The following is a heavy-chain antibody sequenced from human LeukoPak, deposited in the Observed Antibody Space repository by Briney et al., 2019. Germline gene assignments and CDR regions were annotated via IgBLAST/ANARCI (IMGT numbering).Heavy chain of an antibody. V-gene: IGHV1-69*13. J-gene: IGHJ4*02. CDR2: IIPIFGTA. CDR3: ARALRTVTPWARSYYFDY. D-gene: IGHD4-17*01. Sequence: GASVKVSCKASGGTFSSYAISWVRQAPGQGLEWMGGIIPIFGTANYAQKFQGRVTITADESTSTAYMELSSLRSEDTAVYYCARALRTVTPWARSYYFDYWGQGTLDTVSS. CDR1: GGTFSSYA.